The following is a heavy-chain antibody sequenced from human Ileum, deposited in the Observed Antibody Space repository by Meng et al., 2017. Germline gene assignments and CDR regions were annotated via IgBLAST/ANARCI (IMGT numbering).Heavy chain of an antibody. J-gene: IGHJ5*02. CDR2: IYTSGST. CDR3: ARGWGLGLGWFDP. V-gene: IGHV4-61*02. CDR1: GGSISSGSYY. Sequence: SCTVSGGSISSGSYYWSWIRQPAGKGLEWIGRIYTSGSTNYNPSLKSRVTISVDTSKNQFSLKLSSVTAADTAVYYCARGWGLGLGWFDPWGQGTLVTVSS. D-gene: IGHD3-16*01.